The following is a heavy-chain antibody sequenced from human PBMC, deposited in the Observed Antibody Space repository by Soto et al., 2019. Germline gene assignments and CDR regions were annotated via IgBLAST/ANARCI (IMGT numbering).Heavy chain of an antibody. D-gene: IGHD3-22*01. V-gene: IGHV1-2*02. J-gene: IGHJ4*02. CDR1: GNTHTIYF. Sequence: VQSGAEVKQPGASVRVSCKASGNTHTIYFIHWLRQATGQGLEWMGWKNSVSGGANYAPRFQGRSSMTRYRSSTTAFMDLSGLRSDDTAVYYCARGGNYYAQWGQGTLVTVSS. CDR2: KNSVSGGA. CDR3: ARGGNYYAQ.